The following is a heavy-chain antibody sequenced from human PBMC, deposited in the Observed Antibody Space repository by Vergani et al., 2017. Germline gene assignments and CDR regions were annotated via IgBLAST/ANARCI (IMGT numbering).Heavy chain of an antibody. CDR1: GYSFTSYW. V-gene: IGHV5-51*01. Sequence: EVQLVQSGAEVKKPGESLKISCKGSGYSFTSYWIGWVRQMPGKGLEWMGIIYPGDSNTRYSPSFQGQVTIPAAKSISTAYLQWSSLKASDTAMYYWASSDSGYGGPAGYWGQGTLVTVSS. CDR2: IYPGDSNT. D-gene: IGHD5-12*01. J-gene: IGHJ4*02. CDR3: ASSDSGYGGPAGY.